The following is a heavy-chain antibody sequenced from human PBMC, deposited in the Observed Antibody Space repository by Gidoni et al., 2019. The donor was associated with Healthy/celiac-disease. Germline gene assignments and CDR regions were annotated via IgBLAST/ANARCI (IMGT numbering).Heavy chain of an antibody. D-gene: IGHD1-26*01. V-gene: IGHV2-26*01. CDR1: GFSLSNARMG. CDR3: ARNEWRELFPGYFDY. Sequence: QVTLKESGPVLVKPTETLTLTCTVSGFSLSNARMGVSWIRQPPGKALEWLAHIFSNDEKSYSTSLKSRLTISKDTSKSQVVLTMTNMDPVDTATYYCARNEWRELFPGYFDYWGQGTLVTVSS. CDR2: IFSNDEK. J-gene: IGHJ4*02.